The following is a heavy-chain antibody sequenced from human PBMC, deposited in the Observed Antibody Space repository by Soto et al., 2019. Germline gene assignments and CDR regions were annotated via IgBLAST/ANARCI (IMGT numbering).Heavy chain of an antibody. D-gene: IGHD2-21*01. Sequence: SETLSLTCTVSGGSVSGGSYFWSWIRQPPGKGLEWIGYIYYSGSSNYNPSLKSRVTISVDTSKNQFSLKLSSVTAADTAVYYCARAPVVYPHHFDYWGQGTLVTVSS. CDR1: GGSVSGGSYF. J-gene: IGHJ4*02. V-gene: IGHV4-61*01. CDR3: ARAPVVYPHHFDY. CDR2: IYYSGSS.